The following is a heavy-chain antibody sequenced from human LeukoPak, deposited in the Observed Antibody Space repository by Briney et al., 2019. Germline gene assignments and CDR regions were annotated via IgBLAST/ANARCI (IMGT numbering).Heavy chain of an antibody. CDR2: INHSGST. D-gene: IGHD5-18*01. CDR1: GGSFSGYY. Sequence: SETLSFNCAVYGGSFSGYYWSWIRQPPGKGLEWRREINHSGSTNYNPSLKSRVTISVDTSKNQFSLKRSSVTAADTAVYYCATERGYSYGYSNWGQGTLVTVSS. V-gene: IGHV4-34*01. CDR3: ATERGYSYGYSN. J-gene: IGHJ4*02.